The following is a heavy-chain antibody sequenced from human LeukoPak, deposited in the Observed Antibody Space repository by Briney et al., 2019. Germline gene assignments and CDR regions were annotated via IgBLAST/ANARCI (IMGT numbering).Heavy chain of an antibody. CDR1: GFTFSSYA. J-gene: IGHJ4*02. CDR3: ARDSGYSSSSGFDY. D-gene: IGHD6-6*01. Sequence: SGGSLRLSCAASGFTFSSYAMHWVRQAPGKGLEWVANIKQDGSDKYYVDSVKGRFTISRDNAKNSLYLQMNSLRAEDTALFYCARDSGYSSSSGFDYWGQGTLVTVSS. V-gene: IGHV3-7*01. CDR2: IKQDGSDK.